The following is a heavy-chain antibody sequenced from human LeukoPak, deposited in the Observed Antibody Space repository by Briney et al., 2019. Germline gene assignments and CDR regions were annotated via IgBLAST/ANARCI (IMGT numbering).Heavy chain of an antibody. CDR2: INWNGVST. D-gene: IGHD3-10*01. CDR1: GFTFHNYG. V-gene: IGHV3-20*04. J-gene: IGHJ6*03. CDR3: ARLYGSGSYYYYMDV. Sequence: GGSLRLSCAASGFTFHNYGLSWVRQTPGKGLEWVSGINWNGVSTYYADSVKGRFTISRDNAKNSLYLQMNSLRAGDTAVYYCARLYGSGSYYYYMDVWGKGTTVTISS.